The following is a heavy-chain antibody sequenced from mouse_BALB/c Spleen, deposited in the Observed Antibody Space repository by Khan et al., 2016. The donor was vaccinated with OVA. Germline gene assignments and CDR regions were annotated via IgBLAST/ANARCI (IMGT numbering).Heavy chain of an antibody. J-gene: IGHJ4*01. CDR3: AREGLRGVGMDY. V-gene: IGHV1S56*01. CDR1: GYTFTSYN. Sequence: QVQLKQSGPELVKPGAFVKISCKASGYTFTSYNINWVKQRPGQGLEWIGWIYPGDGDTKYNEKFKGKATLTADKSSTTAYMQFSSLTSENSAVYFCAREGLRGVGMDYWGQGTSVTVSS. CDR2: IYPGDGDT. D-gene: IGHD2-4*01.